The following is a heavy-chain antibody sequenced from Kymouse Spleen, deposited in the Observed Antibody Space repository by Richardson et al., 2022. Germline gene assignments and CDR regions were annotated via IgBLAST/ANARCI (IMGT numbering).Heavy chain of an antibody. Sequence: QVQLQQWGAGLLKPSETLSLTCAVYGGSFSGYYWSWIRQPPGKGLEWIGEINHSGSTNYNPSLKSRVTISVDTSKNQFSLKLSSVTAADTAVYYCARRVDYYYYGMDVWGQGTTVTVSS. CDR3: ARRVDYYYYGMDV. D-gene: IGHD2-15*01,IGHD2-21*02,IGHD4-23*01. CDR2: INHSGST. V-gene: IGHV4-34*01. CDR1: GGSFSGYY. J-gene: IGHJ6*02.